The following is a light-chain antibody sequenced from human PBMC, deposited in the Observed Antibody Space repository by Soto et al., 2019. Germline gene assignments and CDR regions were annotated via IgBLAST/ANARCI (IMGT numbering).Light chain of an antibody. CDR1: QRVSSSY. CDR3: QHFGGTTFT. J-gene: IGKJ5*01. Sequence: EIVLTQSPGTLSLSPGEGATLSCRASQRVSSSYIAWYQQRPGQTPGLLIYGASTRATGIPDRFSGSGSGTHFTLTISRLEPGDFAVYYCQHFGGTTFTFGQGTRLEIK. V-gene: IGKV3-20*01. CDR2: GAS.